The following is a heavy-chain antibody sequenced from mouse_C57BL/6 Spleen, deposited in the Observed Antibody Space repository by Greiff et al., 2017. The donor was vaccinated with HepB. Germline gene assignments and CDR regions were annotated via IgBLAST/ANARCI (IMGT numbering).Heavy chain of an antibody. CDR3: ARRGGAMDY. J-gene: IGHJ4*01. V-gene: IGHV1-82*01. CDR1: GYAFSSSW. CDR2: IYPGDGDT. Sequence: VQLQQSGPELVKPGASVKISCKASGYAFSSSWMNWVKQRPGKGLEWIGRIYPGDGDTNYNGKFKGKATLTADKSSSTAYMQLSSLTSEDSAVYFCARRGGAMDYWGQGTSVTVSS.